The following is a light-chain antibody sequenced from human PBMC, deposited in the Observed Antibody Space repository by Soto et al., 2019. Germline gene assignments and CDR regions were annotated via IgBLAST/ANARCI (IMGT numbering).Light chain of an antibody. CDR2: RNN. CDR3: ATWDGSLSGGV. Sequence: QSFLTQPPSASGTPGQRFTISCSGSISNIGSNYVFWYQQLPGTAPKLLIYRNNQRPSGVPDRFSGSKSGTSASLAISGLRFEDEADYYCATWDGSLSGGVFGTGTKVTVL. CDR1: ISNIGSNY. V-gene: IGLV1-47*01. J-gene: IGLJ1*01.